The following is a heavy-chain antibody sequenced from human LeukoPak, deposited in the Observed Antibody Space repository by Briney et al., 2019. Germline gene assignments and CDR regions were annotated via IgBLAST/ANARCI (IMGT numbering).Heavy chain of an antibody. CDR2: INWNGGST. Sequence: GGSLRLSCAASGFTFDDYGMSWVRQAPGKGLEWVSGINWNGGSTGYADSVKGRFTISRDNAKNSLYLQMSSLRAEDTALYYCARDRTTGTTHAFDIWGQGTMVTVSS. V-gene: IGHV3-20*04. D-gene: IGHD1-1*01. CDR3: ARDRTTGTTHAFDI. CDR1: GFTFDDYG. J-gene: IGHJ3*02.